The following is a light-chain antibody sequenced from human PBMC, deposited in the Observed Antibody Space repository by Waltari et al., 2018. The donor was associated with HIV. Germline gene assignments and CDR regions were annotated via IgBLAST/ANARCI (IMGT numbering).Light chain of an antibody. V-gene: IGLV3-21*04. CDR1: NMGSKS. J-gene: IGLJ2*01. CDR2: YDT. Sequence: SYVLTQPPSVSVAPGKKARITCGGNNMGSKSVPWYQQKPGQAPVLVIFYDTDRPSGIPERFSGSNSGNTATLTISSVEAGDEADYYCQVWDSSSDHVVFGGGTKLTVL. CDR3: QVWDSSSDHVV.